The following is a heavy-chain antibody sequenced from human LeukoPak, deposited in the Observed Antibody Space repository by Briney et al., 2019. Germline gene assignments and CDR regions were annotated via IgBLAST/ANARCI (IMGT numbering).Heavy chain of an antibody. D-gene: IGHD3-22*01. V-gene: IGHV4-39*01. J-gene: IGHJ4*02. CDR2: IYYSGST. Sequence: SETLSLTCTVSGGSISSSSYYWGWIRQPPGKGLEWIGSIYYSGSTYYNLSLKSRVTISVDTSKNQFSLKLSSVTAADTAVYYCGRQGGRALYYYDSSGYFLFDYWGQGTLVTVSS. CDR1: GGSISSSSYY. CDR3: GRQGGRALYYYDSSGYFLFDY.